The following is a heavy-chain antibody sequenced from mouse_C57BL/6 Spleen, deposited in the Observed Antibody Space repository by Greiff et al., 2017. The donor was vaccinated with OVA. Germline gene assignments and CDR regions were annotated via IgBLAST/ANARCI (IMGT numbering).Heavy chain of an antibody. CDR3: TRGDYGSPWFAY. CDR1: GFTFSSYA. V-gene: IGHV5-9-1*02. Sequence: EVKLVESGEGLVKPGGSLKLSCAASGFTFSSYAMSWVRQTPEKRLEWVAYISSGGDYIYYADTVKGRFTISRDNARNTLYLQMSSLKSEDTAMYYCTRGDYGSPWFAYWGQGTLVTVSA. J-gene: IGHJ3*01. CDR2: ISSGGDYI. D-gene: IGHD1-1*01.